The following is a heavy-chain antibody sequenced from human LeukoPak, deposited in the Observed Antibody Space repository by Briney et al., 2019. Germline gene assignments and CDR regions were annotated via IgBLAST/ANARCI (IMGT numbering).Heavy chain of an antibody. D-gene: IGHD2-15*01. CDR1: GYTLTELS. Sequence: GASVKVSCKVSGYTLTELSMHWVRQAPGKGLEWMGGFDPEDGETIYAQKFQGRVTMTEDTSTDTAYMELSSLRSEDTAVYYCAIYPYCSGGSCYAAWSDPWGQGTLVTVSS. J-gene: IGHJ5*02. CDR2: FDPEDGET. V-gene: IGHV1-24*01. CDR3: AIYPYCSGGSCYAAWSDP.